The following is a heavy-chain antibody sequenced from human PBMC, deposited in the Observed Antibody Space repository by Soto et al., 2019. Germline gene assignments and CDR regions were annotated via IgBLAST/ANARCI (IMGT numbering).Heavy chain of an antibody. J-gene: IGHJ6*02. CDR2: INTDGSTT. Sequence: EVQLVESGGGLVQPGGSLRLSCAASEFTFNNYWMHWVRQVPGKGLEWVSRINTDGSTTNYAASVMGRFTISRDNVDNTVYLQMIGLRAEDTAVYYCARGIYLKYGLDVWGQGATVTVSS. CDR3: ARGIYLKYGLDV. V-gene: IGHV3-74*01. CDR1: EFTFNNYW.